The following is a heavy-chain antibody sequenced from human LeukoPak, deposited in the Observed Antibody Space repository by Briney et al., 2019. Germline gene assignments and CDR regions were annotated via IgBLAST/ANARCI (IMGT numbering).Heavy chain of an antibody. CDR1: GFTFSSYA. CDR3: AKSRGSSWTYDAFDI. J-gene: IGHJ3*02. Sequence: GGSLRLSCAASGFTFSSYAMSWVRQAPGKGLEWASAISGSGGSTYYADSVKGRFTISRDNSKNTLYLQMNSLRAEDTAVYCCAKSRGSSWTYDAFDIWGQGTMVTVSS. V-gene: IGHV3-23*01. D-gene: IGHD6-13*01. CDR2: ISGSGGST.